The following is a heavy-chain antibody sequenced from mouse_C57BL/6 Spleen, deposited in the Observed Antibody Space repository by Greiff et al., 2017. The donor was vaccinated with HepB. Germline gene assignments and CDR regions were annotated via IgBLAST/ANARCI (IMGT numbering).Heavy chain of an antibody. V-gene: IGHV1-55*01. Sequence: QVQLQQPGAELVKPGASVKMSCKVSGYTFTSYWITWVKQRPGQGLEWIGDIYPGSGSTNYNEKFKSKATLTVDTSSSTAYMQFSSLTSEDSAVYYCAREEDSSGYGPFAYWGQGTLVTVSA. CDR3: AREEDSSGYGPFAY. J-gene: IGHJ3*01. CDR1: GYTFTSYW. CDR2: IYPGSGST. D-gene: IGHD3-2*02.